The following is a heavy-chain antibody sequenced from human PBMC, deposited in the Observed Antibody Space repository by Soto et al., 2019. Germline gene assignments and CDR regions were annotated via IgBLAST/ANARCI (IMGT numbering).Heavy chain of an antibody. CDR3: PTRGG. J-gene: IGHJ4*02. V-gene: IGHV3-23*01. Sequence: EVQLLESGGGLVQPGGSLRLSCAASGFTFSNYAMNWVRQAPGKGLEWVSTISSGGGNTYYADSVKGRFTISRDNSKSTLILQMNSLRAEDTALYYCPTRGGWGQGTLVTVSS. D-gene: IGHD3-16*01. CDR1: GFTFSNYA. CDR2: ISSGGGNT.